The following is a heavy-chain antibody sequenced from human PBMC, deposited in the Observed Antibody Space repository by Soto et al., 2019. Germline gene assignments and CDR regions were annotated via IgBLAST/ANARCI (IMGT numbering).Heavy chain of an antibody. Sequence: QVQLQESGPGLVKPSQTLALSCTVSGASISSGGYYWTWIRQHPGKGLEWIGYIYDSGTTSYNPTLKSRLTISVDTSKNQFSLKLRSVTAADTAVYYCARDKGRYYDSGSYTWFDPWGQGTRVTVSS. J-gene: IGHJ5*02. CDR2: IYDSGTT. CDR1: GASISSGGYY. D-gene: IGHD3-10*01. CDR3: ARDKGRYYDSGSYTWFDP. V-gene: IGHV4-31*03.